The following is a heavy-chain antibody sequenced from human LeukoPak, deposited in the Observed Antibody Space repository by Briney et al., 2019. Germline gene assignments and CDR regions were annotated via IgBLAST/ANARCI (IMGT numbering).Heavy chain of an antibody. J-gene: IGHJ4*02. V-gene: IGHV4-31*03. Sequence: SETLSLTCTVSGGSLSSGGYYWSWLRQHPGKVLEWNGYIYYSGSTYYNPSLKSRVTISVETSKDQPSLKLSSVTAADTAVYCSARDLSLDCSGQGTLATVS. CDR3: ARDLSLDC. CDR1: GGSLSSGGYY. CDR2: IYYSGST.